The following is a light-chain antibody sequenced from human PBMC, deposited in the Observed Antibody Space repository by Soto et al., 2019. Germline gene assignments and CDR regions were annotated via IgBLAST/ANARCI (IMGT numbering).Light chain of an antibody. CDR2: WAS. CDR3: QQSYGARPYT. V-gene: IGKV4-1*01. J-gene: IGKJ2*01. CDR1: QSVLNSSNNKNC. Sequence: DIVMTQSPDSLAVSLGERATINCKASQSVLNSSNNKNCLGWYQQKPGQPPKLLIYWASTRQSGVPDRFSGCRSGTDLTLSISSLQAEDVAFYYCQQSYGARPYTFGQGTKLEIK.